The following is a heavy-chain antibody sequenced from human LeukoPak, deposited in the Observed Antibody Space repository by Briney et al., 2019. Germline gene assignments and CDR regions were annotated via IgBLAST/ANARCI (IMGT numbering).Heavy chain of an antibody. CDR1: GFTFSSYA. CDR2: ISGSGGST. Sequence: GGSLRLSCAASGFTFSSYAMSWVRQAPGKGLEWVSAISGSGGSTYYADSVKGRFTISRDNSKNTLYLQMNSLRAEDTALYYCARGFRDYVWGSYRYSDYWGQGTLVTVSS. J-gene: IGHJ4*02. CDR3: ARGFRDYVWGSYRYSDY. V-gene: IGHV3-23*01. D-gene: IGHD3-16*02.